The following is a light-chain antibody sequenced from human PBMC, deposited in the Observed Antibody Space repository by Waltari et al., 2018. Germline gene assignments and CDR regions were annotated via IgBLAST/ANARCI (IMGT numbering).Light chain of an antibody. J-gene: IGKJ5*01. CDR2: GTS. Sequence: EIVLTQSPATLSLSPGEKATLSCRASQTLGSTSSAWYQQKPGLAPRLLIYGTSHRAAGIPVRFSGSGSGTDFTLTISGLEPDDFAVYFCQQYAVSPITFGQGTRLEIK. CDR3: QQYAVSPIT. V-gene: IGKV3-20*01. CDR1: QTLGSTS.